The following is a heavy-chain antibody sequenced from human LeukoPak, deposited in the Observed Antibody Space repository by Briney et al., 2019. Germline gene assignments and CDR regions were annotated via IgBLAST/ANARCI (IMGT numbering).Heavy chain of an antibody. V-gene: IGHV1-69*13. D-gene: IGHD2-15*01. CDR2: IIPIFGTA. CDR1: GGTFSSYA. J-gene: IGHJ4*02. CDR3: ARVREYCSGGSCYSYFDY. Sequence: GASVKVSCKASGGTFSSYAISWVRQAPGQGLEWMGGIIPIFGTANYAQKFQGRVTITADESTSTAYMELSSLRSEDTAAYYCARVREYCSGGSCYSYFDYWGQGTLVTVSS.